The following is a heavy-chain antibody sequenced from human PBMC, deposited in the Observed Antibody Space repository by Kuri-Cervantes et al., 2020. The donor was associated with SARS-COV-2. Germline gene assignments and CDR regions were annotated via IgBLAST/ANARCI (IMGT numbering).Heavy chain of an antibody. D-gene: IGHD4-11*01. CDR1: GFTFSSYW. Sequence: GRSLRLSCVASGFTFSSYWMHWVRQAPGEGLVWVSRLTNDGSDAIFADSVKGRFTISRDTAKNMLYLYMNSLRADDTAVYYCARDSMTTRDFDYWGQGTLVTVSS. CDR3: ARDSMTTRDFDY. J-gene: IGHJ4*02. CDR2: LTNDGSDA. V-gene: IGHV3-74*01.